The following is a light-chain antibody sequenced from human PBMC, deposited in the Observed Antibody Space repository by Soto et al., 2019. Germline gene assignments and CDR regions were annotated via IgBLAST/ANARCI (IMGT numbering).Light chain of an antibody. CDR1: QSISTY. V-gene: IGKV1-39*01. CDR3: QLSLSTQYS. Sequence: IAMTPSPSSLSSSVDDRVTITCRASQSISTYLNWYQQRPGKAPNLLIYAASSLQSGVPSTFSGSGSGTDFTLTISSQQPEDFTTYYCQLSLSTQYSFGQGTNVDIK. J-gene: IGKJ2*03. CDR2: AAS.